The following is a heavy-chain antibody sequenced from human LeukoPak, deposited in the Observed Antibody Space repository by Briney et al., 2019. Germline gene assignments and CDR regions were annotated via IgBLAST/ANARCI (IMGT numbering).Heavy chain of an antibody. J-gene: IGHJ4*02. V-gene: IGHV4-59*01. CDR1: GGSISGFY. CDR3: ARGGGWELPMFDY. D-gene: IGHD1-26*01. CDR2: VHYSGST. Sequence: SETLSLTCTVSGGSISGFYWSWIRQPPGKGLEWIGYVHYSGSTTYNPSLKSRVTISLDTSENQFSLNLNSVTAADTAVYYCARGGGWELPMFDYWGLGVLVTVSS.